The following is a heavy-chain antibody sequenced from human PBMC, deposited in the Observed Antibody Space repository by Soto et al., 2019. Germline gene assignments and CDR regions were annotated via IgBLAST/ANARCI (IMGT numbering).Heavy chain of an antibody. V-gene: IGHV4-59*02. Sequence: GTLALTSTVSGCAVRFYYWSWIRQPPVKALEWVGYIYYSGSTKYNPSFKSRVTISLDTSKNQFSLKLTSVIVGHRGIHYCAMYDPQHWFEPWSQGTLVPVSS. CDR1: GCAVRFYY. CDR3: AMYDPQHWFEP. J-gene: IGHJ5*02. D-gene: IGHD3-3*01. CDR2: IYYSGST.